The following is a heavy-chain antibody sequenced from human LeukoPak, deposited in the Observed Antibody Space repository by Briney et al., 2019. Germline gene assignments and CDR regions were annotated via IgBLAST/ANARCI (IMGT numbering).Heavy chain of an antibody. Sequence: SETLSLTCAVSGYSISSGDYWGWIRQPPGKGLEWIGSIYHSGSTHYNPSLKSRVTTSVDTSKNQFSMKLSSVTAADTAVYYCARNTTEVVTDKWFDHWGQGTLVTVSS. D-gene: IGHD2-21*02. J-gene: IGHJ5*02. V-gene: IGHV4-38-2*01. CDR3: ARNTTEVVTDKWFDH. CDR1: GYSISSGDY. CDR2: IYHSGST.